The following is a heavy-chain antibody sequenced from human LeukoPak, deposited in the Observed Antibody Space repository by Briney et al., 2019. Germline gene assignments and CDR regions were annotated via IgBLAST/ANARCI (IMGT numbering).Heavy chain of an antibody. D-gene: IGHD2-15*01. J-gene: IGHJ2*01. V-gene: IGHV4-30-2*01. CDR1: GGSISSGGYS. CDR3: ARVEGCSGGSCYRYWCFDL. CDR2: IYHSGST. Sequence: PSQTLSLTCAVSGGSISSGGYSWSWIRQPPGKGLEWIGYIYHSGSTYYNPSLKSRVTISVDRSKNQFSLKLSSVTAADTAVYYCARVEGCSGGSCYRYWCFDLWGRGTLVTVSS.